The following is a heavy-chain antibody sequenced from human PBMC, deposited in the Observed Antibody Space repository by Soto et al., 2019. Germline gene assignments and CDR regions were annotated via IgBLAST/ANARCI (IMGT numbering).Heavy chain of an antibody. D-gene: IGHD5-12*01. CDR1: GFTFSTCS. CDR3: ARDNGYDAATLDY. CDR2: ISGSSRNI. Sequence: EVQLVESGGGLVKPGGSLRLSCAASGFTFSTCSMNWVRQAPGKGLEWVSSISGSSRNIYYADSVKGRFTISRDNAKNALYLQMNSLRAEATAVYYCARDNGYDAATLDYWGQGTLVTVSS. V-gene: IGHV3-21*02. J-gene: IGHJ4*02.